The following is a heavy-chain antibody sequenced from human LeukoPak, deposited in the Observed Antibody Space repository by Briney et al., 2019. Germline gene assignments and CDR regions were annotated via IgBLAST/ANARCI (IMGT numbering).Heavy chain of an antibody. CDR2: ISYDGSNK. V-gene: IGHV3-30*04. J-gene: IGHJ4*02. CDR3: AREDTHNDYGDPFDY. Sequence: GGSLRLSCAASGFTFSSYAMHWVRQAPGKGLEWVAVISYDGSNKYYADSVKGRFTISRDNSKNTLYLQMNSLRAEDTAVYYCAREDTHNDYGDPFDYWGQGTLVTASS. D-gene: IGHD4-17*01. CDR1: GFTFSSYA.